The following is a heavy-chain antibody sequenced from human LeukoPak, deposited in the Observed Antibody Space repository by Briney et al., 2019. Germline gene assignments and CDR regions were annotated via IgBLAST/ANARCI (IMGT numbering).Heavy chain of an antibody. CDR2: INPNSGGT. D-gene: IGHD6-13*01. V-gene: IGHV1-2*02. J-gene: IGHJ3*02. Sequence: ASVKVSCKASGYTFTGYYMHWVRQAPGQGLEWMGWINPNSGGTNYAQKFQGRVTMTRGTSISTAYMELSRLRSDDTAVYYCARERVQQLVRKAFDIWGQGTMVTVSS. CDR1: GYTFTGYY. CDR3: ARERVQQLVRKAFDI.